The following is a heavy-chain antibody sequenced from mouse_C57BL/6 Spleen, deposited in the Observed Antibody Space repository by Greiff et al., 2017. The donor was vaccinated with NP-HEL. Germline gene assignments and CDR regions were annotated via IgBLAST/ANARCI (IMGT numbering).Heavy chain of an antibody. Sequence: EVQLQESGGGLVQPGGSLSLSCAASGFTFTDYYMSWVRQPPGKALEWLGFIRNKANGYTTEYSASVKGRFTISRDNSQSILYLQMNALRAEDSATYYCARYIYRGRSFDYWGQGTTLTVSS. CDR1: GFTFTDYY. CDR3: ARYIYRGRSFDY. D-gene: IGHD1-3*01. CDR2: IRNKANGYTT. J-gene: IGHJ2*01. V-gene: IGHV7-3*01.